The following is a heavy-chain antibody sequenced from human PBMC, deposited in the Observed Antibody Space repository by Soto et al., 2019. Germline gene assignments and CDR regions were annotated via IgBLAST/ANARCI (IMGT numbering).Heavy chain of an antibody. CDR1: GGSISGHY. D-gene: IGHD2-15*01. Sequence: SETLPLTCTVSGGSISGHYWSWIRQPPGKGLEWIGYKYYSGNTNYNDSLKSRVSISVDTFKNQFSLELYSVTAADTAVYYRARGGNYFDYWGQGALVTVSS. CDR2: KYYSGNT. CDR3: ARGGNYFDY. J-gene: IGHJ4*02. V-gene: IGHV4-59*11.